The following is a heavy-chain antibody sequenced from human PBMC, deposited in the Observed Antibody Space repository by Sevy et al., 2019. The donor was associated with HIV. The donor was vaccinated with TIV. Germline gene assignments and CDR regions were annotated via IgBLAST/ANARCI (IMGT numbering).Heavy chain of an antibody. CDR1: GGSISSTSYY. D-gene: IGHD3-22*01. J-gene: IGHJ5*02. CDR2: IYYSGST. CDR3: ARVYYYDSSGQMYNWFDP. V-gene: IGHV4-39*01. Sequence: SETLSLTCTVSGGSISSTSYYWGWIRQPPGKGLEWIGSIYYSGSTYYNPSFKSRVTISVDTSKNQFSLKLSSVTAAETAVYYCARVYYYDSSGQMYNWFDPWGQGTLVTVSS.